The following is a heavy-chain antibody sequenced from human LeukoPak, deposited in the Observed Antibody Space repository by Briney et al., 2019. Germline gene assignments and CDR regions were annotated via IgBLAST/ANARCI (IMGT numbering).Heavy chain of an antibody. CDR3: ARVGSCGGDCYSPYYYGMDV. CDR1: GYTFTSYG. V-gene: IGHV1-18*01. Sequence: AASVTVSFKASGYTFTSYGISWVRQAPGQGLEWLGWISAYNGNTNYAQKLQGRVTMTTDTSTSTAYMELRSLRSDDTAVYYCARVGSCGGDCYSPYYYGMDVWGQGTTVTVSS. D-gene: IGHD2-21*02. CDR2: ISAYNGNT. J-gene: IGHJ6*02.